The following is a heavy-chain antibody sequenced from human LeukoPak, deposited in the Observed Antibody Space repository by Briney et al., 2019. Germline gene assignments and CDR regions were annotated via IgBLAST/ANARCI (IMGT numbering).Heavy chain of an antibody. Sequence: GGSLRLSCAASGFTFSSYWMHWVRQAPGKGLVWVSRINSDGSSTYYADSVKGRFTISRDNSKNTLYLQMNSLRAEDTAVYYCAKDRLVITFGGVSDYWGQGTLVTVSS. V-gene: IGHV3-74*01. CDR3: AKDRLVITFGGVSDY. D-gene: IGHD3-16*01. CDR1: GFTFSSYW. J-gene: IGHJ4*02. CDR2: INSDGSST.